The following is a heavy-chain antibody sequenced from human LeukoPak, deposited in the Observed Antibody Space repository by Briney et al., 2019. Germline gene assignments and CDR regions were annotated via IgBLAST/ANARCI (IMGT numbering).Heavy chain of an antibody. Sequence: PSETLSLTCAVYGGSFSGYYWSWIRQPPGKGLEWIGEINHSGSTNYNPSLKSRVTISVDTSKNQFSLKLSSVTAADTAVYYCARGYLSGLDYWGQGTLVTVSS. V-gene: IGHV4-34*01. CDR3: ARGYLSGLDY. CDR1: GGSFSGYY. J-gene: IGHJ4*02. CDR2: INHSGST.